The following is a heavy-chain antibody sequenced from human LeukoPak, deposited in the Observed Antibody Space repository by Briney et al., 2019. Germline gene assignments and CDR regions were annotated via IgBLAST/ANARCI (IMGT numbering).Heavy chain of an antibody. CDR1: GFTFSSYG. Sequence: PGGSLRLSCAASGFTFSSYGMHWVRQAPGKGLEWVAFIRYDGSNKYYADSVKGRFTISRDNSKNTLYLQMNSLRAEDTAVYYCARGMDYGDGYYYDSSGYSFDYWGQGTLVTVSS. CDR3: ARGMDYGDGYYYDSSGYSFDY. CDR2: IRYDGSNK. D-gene: IGHD3-22*01. J-gene: IGHJ4*02. V-gene: IGHV3-30*02.